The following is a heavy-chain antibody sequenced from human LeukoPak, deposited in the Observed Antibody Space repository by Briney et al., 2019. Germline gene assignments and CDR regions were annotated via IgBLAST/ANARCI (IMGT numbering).Heavy chain of an antibody. CDR1: GFTFSSYN. CDR2: ITSSSSYI. Sequence: GGSLRLSCAASGFTFSSYNMDWVRQAPGKGPEWVSSITSSSSYIYYADSVKGRFTISRDNAKNSLYLQMDSLRVEDTAVYYCARDPYSGSYGPYYYYYMDVWGKGTTVTISS. D-gene: IGHD1-26*01. V-gene: IGHV3-21*06. J-gene: IGHJ6*03. CDR3: ARDPYSGSYGPYYYYYMDV.